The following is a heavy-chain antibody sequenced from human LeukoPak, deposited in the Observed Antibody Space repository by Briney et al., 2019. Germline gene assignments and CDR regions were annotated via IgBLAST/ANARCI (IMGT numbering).Heavy chain of an antibody. V-gene: IGHV1-2*02. Sequence: AASVKVSCKASGYIFTGYYIHWVRQAPGQGLEWMGWINPNSGGTNYAQKLQGRVTMTSDTSISTAYMELSSLTSDDTAVYYCARDKESLTTVTTDXGGXFDPWGQGTLVTVSS. CDR3: ARDKESLTTVTTDXGGXFDP. D-gene: IGHD4-17*01. J-gene: IGHJ5*02. CDR2: INPNSGGT. CDR1: GYIFTGYY.